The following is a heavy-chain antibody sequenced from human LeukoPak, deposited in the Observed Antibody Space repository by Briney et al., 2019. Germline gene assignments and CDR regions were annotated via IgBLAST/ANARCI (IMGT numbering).Heavy chain of an antibody. Sequence: GGSLRLSCAASEFTFSSYSMNWVRQAPGKGLEWVSTISGGGGSTYYADSVKGRFTISRDNSKNTLYLQVNSLRAEDTAVYYCAKGGKWDVTPFDYWGQGTLVTVSS. CDR3: AKGGKWDVTPFDY. CDR2: ISGGGGST. V-gene: IGHV3-23*01. J-gene: IGHJ4*02. D-gene: IGHD1-26*01. CDR1: EFTFSSYS.